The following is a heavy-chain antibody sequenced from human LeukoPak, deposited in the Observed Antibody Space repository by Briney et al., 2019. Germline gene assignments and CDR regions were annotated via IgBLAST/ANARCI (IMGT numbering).Heavy chain of an antibody. CDR1: GYTFTSYG. D-gene: IGHD6-19*01. V-gene: IGHV1-18*01. CDR3: ARGLGSGWYDYYYYMDV. J-gene: IGHJ6*03. Sequence: ASVKVSCKASGYTFTSYGISWVRQAPGQGLEWMGWISAYNGNTNYAQKLQGRVTMTTDTSTSTAYMELRSLRSDDTAVYYCARGLGSGWYDYYYYMDVWGKGTTVTVSS. CDR2: ISAYNGNT.